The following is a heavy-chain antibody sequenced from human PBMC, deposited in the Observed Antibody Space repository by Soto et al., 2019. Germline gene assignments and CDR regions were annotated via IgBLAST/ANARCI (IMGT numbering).Heavy chain of an antibody. D-gene: IGHD3-16*01. CDR2: ISGRSAVP. J-gene: IGHJ5*02. Sequence: EGQLLQSGGDLVLPGGSLRLSCAGSGLTLRSYAMTWIRQTPEKGLEWVSTISGRSAVPSYADSVNGRFAVSRDNSQNTFYLQMNSLRPDDTATYYCAKGGPFAGGFDPWGQGSLVTVSS. V-gene: IGHV3-23*01. CDR3: AKGGPFAGGFDP. CDR1: GLTLRSYA.